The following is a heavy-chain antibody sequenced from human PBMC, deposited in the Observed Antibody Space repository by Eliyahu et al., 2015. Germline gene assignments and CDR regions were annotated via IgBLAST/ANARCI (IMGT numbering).Heavy chain of an antibody. D-gene: IGHD5-24*01. CDR3: ARWLQNSFDY. CDR1: GFTVNHNY. J-gene: IGHJ4*02. Sequence: EVQLVESGGGLIQPGGSLRLSCAASGFTVNHNYMTWVRQAPGKGLEWVSILYSGGNSYYADSVKGRFTISRDDSKNTLYLQMNSLRAEDTAVYYCARWLQNSFDYWGQGSLVTVSP. CDR2: LYSGGNS. V-gene: IGHV3-53*01.